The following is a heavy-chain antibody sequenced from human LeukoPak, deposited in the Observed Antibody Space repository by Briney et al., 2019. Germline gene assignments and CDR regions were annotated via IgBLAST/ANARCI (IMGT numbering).Heavy chain of an antibody. D-gene: IGHD6-13*01. V-gene: IGHV3-30-3*01. CDR1: GFTFSSYA. J-gene: IGHJ4*02. Sequence: PGGSLRLSYAASGFTFSSYAMHWVRQAPGKGLEWVAVISYDGSNKYYADSVKGRFTISRDNSKNTLYLQMNSLRAEDTAVYYCARVAAADYFDYWGQGTLVTVSS. CDR3: ARVAAADYFDY. CDR2: ISYDGSNK.